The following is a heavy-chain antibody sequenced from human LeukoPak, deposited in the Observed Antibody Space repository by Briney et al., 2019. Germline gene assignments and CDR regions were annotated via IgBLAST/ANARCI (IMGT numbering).Heavy chain of an antibody. CDR3: ARLSSYGLFGAFDI. CDR2: IWYDGSNK. Sequence: GGSLRLSCAASGFTFSSYGMHWVRQAPGKGLEWVAVIWYDGSNKYYADSLKGRFTISRDNSKNTLYLQMNSLRAEDTAVYYCARLSSYGLFGAFDIWGQGTMVTVSP. D-gene: IGHD2-21*01. CDR1: GFTFSSYG. J-gene: IGHJ3*02. V-gene: IGHV3-33*01.